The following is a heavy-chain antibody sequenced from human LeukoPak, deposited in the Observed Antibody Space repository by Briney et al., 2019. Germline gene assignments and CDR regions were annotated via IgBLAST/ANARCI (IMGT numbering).Heavy chain of an antibody. D-gene: IGHD1-1*01. CDR3: ARIGELEPYYFDY. CDR2: IYTSRST. CDR1: GGPISSYY. V-gene: IGHV4-4*09. J-gene: IGHJ4*02. Sequence: SETLSLSCTVSGGPISSYYWSWIRQPPGKGLEWIGYIYTSRSTNYNPSLKSRVTISVDTSKNQFSLKLSSATAADTAVYYCARIGELEPYYFDYWGQGTLVTVSS.